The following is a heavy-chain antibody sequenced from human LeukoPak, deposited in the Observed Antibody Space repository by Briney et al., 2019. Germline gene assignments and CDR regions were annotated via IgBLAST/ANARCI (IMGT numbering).Heavy chain of an antibody. CDR2: IIPILGTA. CDR3: ARLNKGSSSWYWGYNWFDP. D-gene: IGHD6-13*01. J-gene: IGHJ5*02. CDR1: GGTFSSYA. Sequence: SVKVSCKASGGTFSSYAISWVRQAPGQGLEWMGGIIPILGTANYAQKFQGRVTITTDESTSTAYMELSSLRSEDTAVYHCARLNKGSSSWYWGYNWFDPWGQGTLVTVSS. V-gene: IGHV1-69*05.